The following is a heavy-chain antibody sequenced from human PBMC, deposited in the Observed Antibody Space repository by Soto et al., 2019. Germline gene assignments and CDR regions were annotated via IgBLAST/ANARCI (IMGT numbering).Heavy chain of an antibody. Sequence: SVKVSCKASGGTFSSYAISWVRQAPGQGLEWMGGIIPIFGKANYAQKFQGRVTITADKSTSTAYMERSSMRSEDTAVYYCARSTAFLGYSSGWATLFYYGMDVWGQGTTVTVSS. V-gene: IGHV1-69*06. D-gene: IGHD6-19*01. CDR1: GGTFSSYA. CDR3: ARSTAFLGYSSGWATLFYYGMDV. CDR2: IIPIFGKA. J-gene: IGHJ6*02.